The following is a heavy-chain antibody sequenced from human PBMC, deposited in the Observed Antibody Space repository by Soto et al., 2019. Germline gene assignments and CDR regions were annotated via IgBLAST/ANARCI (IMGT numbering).Heavy chain of an antibody. CDR1: GYTFTAYY. CDR2: INPNSGGT. J-gene: IGHJ4*02. CDR3: ARGWGYDSTDYYYAY. V-gene: IGHV1-2*02. Sequence: QVQLVQSGAEVKKPGASVKVSCNTSGYTFTAYYMHWVRQAPGQGLEWMGWINPNSGGTNYAQKFQGRVTIIADESTSTVYMELSSLRSDDTAIYYCARGWGYDSTDYYYAYWGQGTLVIVSS. D-gene: IGHD3-22*01.